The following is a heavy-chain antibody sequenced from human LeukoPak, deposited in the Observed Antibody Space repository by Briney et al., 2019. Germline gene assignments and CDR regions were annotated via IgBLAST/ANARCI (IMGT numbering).Heavy chain of an antibody. J-gene: IGHJ4*02. CDR2: MSSSGSTI. V-gene: IGHV3-11*04. CDR3: AKDNSGGYPGFRFDY. Sequence: GGSLRLSCAASGFTFSDYYMSWIRQAPGQGLERVSFMSSSGSTIYYEDSVKGRFTISSDNAKNSLYLQMNSLRPEDTAVYYCAKDNSGGYPGFRFDYWGQGTLVSVSS. CDR1: GFTFSDYY. D-gene: IGHD6-19*01.